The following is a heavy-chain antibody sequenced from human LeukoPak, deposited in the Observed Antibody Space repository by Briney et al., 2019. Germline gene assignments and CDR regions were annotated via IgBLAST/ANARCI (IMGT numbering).Heavy chain of an antibody. CDR1: GFTFSSYS. D-gene: IGHD3-22*01. CDR3: ARDRGTSGYLP. V-gene: IGHV3-48*02. Sequence: GGSLRLSCAASGFTFSSYSMNWVRQAPGKGLEWVSYISTSSNTIHYADSVKGRFTISRDNAKNSLYLQMSSLRDEDTAVYYCARDRGTSGYLPWGQGTLVSVS. J-gene: IGHJ5*02. CDR2: ISTSSNTI.